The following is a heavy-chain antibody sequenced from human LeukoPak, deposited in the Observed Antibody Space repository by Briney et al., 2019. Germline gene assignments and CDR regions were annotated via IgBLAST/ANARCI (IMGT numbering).Heavy chain of an antibody. D-gene: IGHD6-19*01. V-gene: IGHV4-34*01. CDR2: IDHSGST. CDR1: GRSFSDDF. CDR3: ARGFIAVAGTALNWFDP. Sequence: PSETLSLTCAVSGRSFSDDFWTWVRQFPGKGLEWIGEIDHSGSTNYNPSLKSRVSISFDTSKNQFSLHLTTVTAADTAVYFCARGFIAVAGTALNWFDPWGPGTLVTVSS. J-gene: IGHJ5*02.